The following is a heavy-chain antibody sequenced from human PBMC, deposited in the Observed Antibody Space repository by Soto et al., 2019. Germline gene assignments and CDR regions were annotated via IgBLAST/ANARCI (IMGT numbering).Heavy chain of an antibody. CDR3: ARQRYAILTGYYTYRMDV. Sequence: SGTLSLTCTVSGGSISSYYWSWIRQPPGKGLEWIGYIYYTGSTNYNHSLKSRVTISIDTSKNQFSMKLSSVTAADTAVYYCARQRYAILTGYYTYRMDVWPQGATVTVCS. CDR2: IYYTGST. V-gene: IGHV4-59*08. J-gene: IGHJ6*01. CDR1: GGSISSYY. D-gene: IGHD3-9*01.